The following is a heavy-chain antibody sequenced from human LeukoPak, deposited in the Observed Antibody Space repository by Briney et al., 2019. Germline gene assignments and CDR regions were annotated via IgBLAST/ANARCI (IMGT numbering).Heavy chain of an antibody. V-gene: IGHV3-7*01. CDR1: GFTFSSYW. J-gene: IGHJ6*03. CDR3: ARDSRSSGSYYYMDV. D-gene: IGHD6-19*01. Sequence: PGGSLRLSCAVSGFTFSSYWMNWVRQAPGKGLEWVASIKQDGGEKSYVDSVKGRFTISRDNAKNSLYLQMSSLRAEDTAVYYCARDSRSSGSYYYMDVWGKGTTATVSS. CDR2: IKQDGGEK.